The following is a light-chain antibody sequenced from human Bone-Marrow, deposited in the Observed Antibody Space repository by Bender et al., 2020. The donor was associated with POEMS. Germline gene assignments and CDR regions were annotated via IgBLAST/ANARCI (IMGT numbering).Light chain of an antibody. CDR1: SSNIGSNY. CDR3: AVWDDSLNGWV. J-gene: IGLJ3*02. CDR2: MNN. Sequence: QSVLSQPPSASGTPGQRVTISCSGSSSNIGSNYVYWYQQFPGTAPKLLIYMNNQRPSGVPDRFSGSKSGTSASLAISGLQSEDEADYYCAVWDDSLNGWVFGGGTKLTVL. V-gene: IGLV1-47*01.